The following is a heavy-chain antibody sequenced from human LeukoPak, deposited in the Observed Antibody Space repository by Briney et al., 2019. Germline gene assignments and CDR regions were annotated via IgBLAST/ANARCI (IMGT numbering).Heavy chain of an antibody. CDR2: INPSGGST. CDR1: GYTFTSYY. Sequence: VASVKVSCKASGYTFTSYYMHWVRQAPGQGLEWMGIINPSGGSTSYAQKFQGRVTMTRDTSTGTVYMELSSLRSEDTAVYYCAREPDIVVVPAAMGGYWGQGTLVTVSS. CDR3: AREPDIVVVPAAMGGY. J-gene: IGHJ4*02. D-gene: IGHD2-2*01. V-gene: IGHV1-46*01.